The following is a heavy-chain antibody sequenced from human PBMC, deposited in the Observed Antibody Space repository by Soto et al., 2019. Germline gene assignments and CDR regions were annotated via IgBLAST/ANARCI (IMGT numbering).Heavy chain of an antibody. CDR2: IKSKTDGGTT. CDR3: TTRGTSYGDYVDY. V-gene: IGHV3-15*07. Sequence: EVQLVESGGGLVKPGGSLRLSCAASGFTFSNAWMNWVRQAPGKGLEWVGRIKSKTDGGTTDYAAPVKGRFNISRDDSKNTRYRQMNSLKTDDTAVYYCTTRGTSYGDYVDYLGQGTLVTVSS. CDR1: GFTFSNAW. J-gene: IGHJ4*02. D-gene: IGHD4-17*01.